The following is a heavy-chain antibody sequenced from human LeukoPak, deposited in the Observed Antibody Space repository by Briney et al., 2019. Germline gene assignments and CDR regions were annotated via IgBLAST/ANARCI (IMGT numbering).Heavy chain of an antibody. CDR2: INHSGST. D-gene: IGHD3-16*01. CDR3: ARIEGDNSLEY. J-gene: IGHJ4*02. CDR1: GGSFSGYY. Sequence: PSETLSLTCAVYGGSFSGYYWSWIRQPPGKGLEWIGEINHSGSTNYNPSLKSRVIISIDTSRSQLSLKLSSVTAADTAMYYCARIEGDNSLEYWGQGTLVTVSS. V-gene: IGHV4-34*01.